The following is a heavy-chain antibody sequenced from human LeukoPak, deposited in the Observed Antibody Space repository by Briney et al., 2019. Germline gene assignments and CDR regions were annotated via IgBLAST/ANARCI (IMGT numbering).Heavy chain of an antibody. D-gene: IGHD3-10*01. CDR3: SGRYGPGPV. Sequence: ASVKVSCKASGYTFAAHHIHWVRQAPGQGLEWMGWILPDGRDTKYSQKFQNRLTLTTDTSTNTAYMELSRLIPDDTAVYYCSGRYGPGPVWGQGTLISASP. V-gene: IGHV1-2*02. CDR1: GYTFAAHH. J-gene: IGHJ4*02. CDR2: ILPDGRDT.